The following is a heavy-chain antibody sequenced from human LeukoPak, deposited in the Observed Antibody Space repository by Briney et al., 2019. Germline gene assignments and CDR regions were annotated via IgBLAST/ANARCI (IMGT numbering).Heavy chain of an antibody. CDR2: ISGSGGST. V-gene: IGHV3-23*01. CDR3: AKISSGYCSGGSCYLDY. J-gene: IGHJ4*02. Sequence: PGGSLRLSCAASGFTFSGYAMSWVRHAPGKGLEWVSAISGSGGSTYYADSVKGRFTISRDNAKNTLYLQMNSLRVEDTAVYYCAKISSGYCSGGSCYLDYWGQGTLVTVSS. CDR1: GFTFSGYA. D-gene: IGHD2-15*01.